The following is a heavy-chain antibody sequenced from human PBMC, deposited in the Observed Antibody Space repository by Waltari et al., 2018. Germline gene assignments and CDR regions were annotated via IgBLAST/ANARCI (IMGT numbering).Heavy chain of an antibody. V-gene: IGHV4-34*01. D-gene: IGHD5-18*01. CDR2: INNSGST. CDR1: GGSFIGYY. CDR3: ARAPRRIQIWLSHNWFDP. Sequence: QVQLQQWGAGLSKPSETLSLTCAVYGGSFIGYYWIWIRQPPGKGLEWIGEINNSGSTNYNPSLKSRVIISVDTSKNQSSLKLSSVTAADTAVDYCARAPRRIQIWLSHNWFDPWGQGTLVTVSS. J-gene: IGHJ5*02.